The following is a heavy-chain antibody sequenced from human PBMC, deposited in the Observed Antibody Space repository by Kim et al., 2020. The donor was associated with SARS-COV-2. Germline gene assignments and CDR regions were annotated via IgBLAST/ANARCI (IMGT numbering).Heavy chain of an antibody. V-gene: IGHV4-59*01. D-gene: IGHD3-16*01. CDR3: ARDARYGGWFDP. Sequence: SETLSLTCTVSGGSISTYYWSWIRQPPGKGLEWIGYIYNSGSTTYNPSPKSRVTITVNTSKNQSSLTLSPVTAADTAVYYCARDARYGGWFDPWGQGTLVTVSS. J-gene: IGHJ5*02. CDR2: IYNSGST. CDR1: GGSISTYY.